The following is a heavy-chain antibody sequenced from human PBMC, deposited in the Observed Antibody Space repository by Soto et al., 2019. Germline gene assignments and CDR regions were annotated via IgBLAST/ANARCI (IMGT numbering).Heavy chain of an antibody. D-gene: IGHD6-19*01. CDR2: IYHRGST. CDR3: DSLRSGWGIDY. J-gene: IGHJ4*02. CDR1: GGYISSGGYS. Sequence: QLQLQESGSGLVKPSQTLSLTCAVSGGYISSGGYSWNWIRQPPGKGLEWIRYIYHRGSTNYNPSLKRRVTISVDRSTNHFSLKLSSVTAADTAVYYCDSLRSGWGIDYWGQGTLVTFSS. V-gene: IGHV4-30-2*01.